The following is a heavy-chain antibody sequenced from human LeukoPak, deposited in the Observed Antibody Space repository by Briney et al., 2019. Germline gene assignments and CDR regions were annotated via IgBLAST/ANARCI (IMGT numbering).Heavy chain of an antibody. J-gene: IGHJ4*02. D-gene: IGHD3-22*01. Sequence: RLGGSLRLSCAASGFTFDDYGMSWVRQAAGKWLEWVSGINWNGGSTGYADSVKGRFTISRDNAKNSLYLQMNSLRAEDTALYYCARWGYYYDSSGYYHGIDYWGQGTLVTVSS. CDR1: GFTFDDYG. V-gene: IGHV3-20*04. CDR3: ARWGYYYDSSGYYHGIDY. CDR2: INWNGGST.